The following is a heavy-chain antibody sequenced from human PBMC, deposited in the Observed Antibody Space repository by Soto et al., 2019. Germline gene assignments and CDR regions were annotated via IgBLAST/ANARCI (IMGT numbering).Heavy chain of an antibody. D-gene: IGHD5-12*01. CDR2: ISWDSGSI. V-gene: IGHV3-9*01. J-gene: IGHJ4*02. Sequence: EVQLVESGGGLIQPGRSLRLSCAASGFTFDNYAMHWVRQAPGKGLEWVSGISWDSGSIDYADSVRGRFTISRDNARNSLYLRMSSLRPEDTALYYCAKDVAYYFDYWGQGTLVTVSS. CDR3: AKDVAYYFDY. CDR1: GFTFDNYA.